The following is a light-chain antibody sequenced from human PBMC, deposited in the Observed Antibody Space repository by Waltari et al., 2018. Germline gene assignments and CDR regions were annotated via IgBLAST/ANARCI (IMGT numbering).Light chain of an antibody. Sequence: EIVLTQSPGTLSLSPGERPTLSCRASQSVSNNYLAWYQQKPGQAPSLLIYDASSRATGIPDRCSGSGSGTDFTLTISRLEPEDFAVYYCQQYGTSPPTFGPGTKVDL. CDR1: QSVSNNY. CDR3: QQYGTSPPT. J-gene: IGKJ3*01. CDR2: DAS. V-gene: IGKV3-20*01.